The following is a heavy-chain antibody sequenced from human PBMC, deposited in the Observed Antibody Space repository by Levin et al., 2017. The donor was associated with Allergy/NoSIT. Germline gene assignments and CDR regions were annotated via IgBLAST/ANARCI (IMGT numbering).Heavy chain of an antibody. CDR1: GITFSGSA. D-gene: IGHD3-9*01. J-gene: IGHJ2*01. CDR3: TRQYYEILTGYYNWYFDL. V-gene: IGHV3-73*01. Sequence: GGSLRLSCAASGITFSGSAMHWVRQASGQGLEWVGRIRSKADNYATAYAASMKGRFTISRDDSKNTTYLQLNSLKSDDTAVYYCTRQYYEILTGYYNWYFDLWGRGTLVTVSS. CDR2: IRSKADNYAT.